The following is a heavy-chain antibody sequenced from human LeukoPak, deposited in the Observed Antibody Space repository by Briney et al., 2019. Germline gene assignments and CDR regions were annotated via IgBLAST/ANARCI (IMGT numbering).Heavy chain of an antibody. CDR2: ISAYNGNT. CDR1: GYTFTSYG. CDR3: ARDSGRDGGSVFDY. J-gene: IGHJ4*02. V-gene: IGHV1-18*01. D-gene: IGHD5-12*01. Sequence: ASVTVSCTASGYTFTSYGISWVRQAPGQGLEWMGWISAYNGNTNYAQKLQGRVTMTTDTSTSTAYMELRSLRSDDTAVYYCARDSGRDGGSVFDYWGQGTLVTVSS.